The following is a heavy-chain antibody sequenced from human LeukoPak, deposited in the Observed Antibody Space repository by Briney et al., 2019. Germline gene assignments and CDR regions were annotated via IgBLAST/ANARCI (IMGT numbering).Heavy chain of an antibody. J-gene: IGHJ4*02. D-gene: IGHD3-10*01. Sequence: SETLSLTCTVSGGSISSYYWSWILQPPGKGLEWIGYIYYSGSTNYNPSLKSRVTISVDTSKNQFSLKLSSVTAADTAVYYCARGRLTYYYGSGSSYFDYWGQGTLVTVSS. CDR3: ARGRLTYYYGSGSSYFDY. V-gene: IGHV4-59*01. CDR1: GGSISSYY. CDR2: IYYSGST.